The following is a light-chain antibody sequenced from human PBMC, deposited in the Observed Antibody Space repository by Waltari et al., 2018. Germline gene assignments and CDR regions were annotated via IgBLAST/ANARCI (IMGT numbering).Light chain of an antibody. Sequence: DIVMTHSPDSLAVSLGERATINCKSNQSLLYVSNNLNYVAWYQQKAGQPPKLIIYWASTRKSGVPERFSGSGSGADFTLTISSLQAEDVAVYYCHQYYTSWTFGQGTKVEIK. J-gene: IGKJ1*01. CDR2: WAS. V-gene: IGKV4-1*01. CDR1: QSLLYVSNNLNY. CDR3: HQYYTSWT.